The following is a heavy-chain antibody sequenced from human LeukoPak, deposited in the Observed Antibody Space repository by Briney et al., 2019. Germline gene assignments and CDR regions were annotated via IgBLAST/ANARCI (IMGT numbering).Heavy chain of an antibody. CDR3: ATGHRTVTTYWFDP. CDR1: GYTLTELS. V-gene: IGHV1-24*01. D-gene: IGHD4-17*01. CDR2: FDPEDGET. Sequence: ASVKVSCKVSGYTLTELSMHWVRQAPGKGLEWMGGFDPEDGETIYAQKFQGRVTMTEDTSTDTAYMELSSLRSEDTAVYYCATGHRTVTTYWFDPWGQGTLVTVSS. J-gene: IGHJ5*02.